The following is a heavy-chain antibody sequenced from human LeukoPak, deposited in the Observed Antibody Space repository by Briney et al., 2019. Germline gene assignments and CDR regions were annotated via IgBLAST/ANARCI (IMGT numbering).Heavy chain of an antibody. CDR2: MNPNSGNT. J-gene: IGHJ6*02. D-gene: IGHD6-19*01. Sequence: ASVKVSCKASGYTFTSYDINWVRQATGQGLEWMGWMNPNSGNTGYAQKFQGRVTMTRNTSISTAYMELSSLRSEDTAVYYCARVTSGRFVLFGGYGMDVWGQGTTVTVSS. V-gene: IGHV1-8*01. CDR3: ARVTSGRFVLFGGYGMDV. CDR1: GYTFTSYD.